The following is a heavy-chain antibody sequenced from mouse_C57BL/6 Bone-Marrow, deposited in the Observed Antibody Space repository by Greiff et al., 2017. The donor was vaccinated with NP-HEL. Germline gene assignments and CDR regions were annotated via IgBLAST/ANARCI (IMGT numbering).Heavy chain of an antibody. D-gene: IGHD2-5*01. CDR1: GYAFTNYL. V-gene: IGHV1-54*01. CDR2: INPGSGGT. CDR3: ARRLIVTTYYYAMDY. Sequence: QVQLQQSGAELVRPGPSVKVSCKASGYAFTNYLIEWVKQRPGQGLEWIGVINPGSGGTNYNEKFKGKATLTADKSSSTAYMQLSSLTSEDSAVYFCARRLIVTTYYYAMDYWGQGTSVTVSS. J-gene: IGHJ4*01.